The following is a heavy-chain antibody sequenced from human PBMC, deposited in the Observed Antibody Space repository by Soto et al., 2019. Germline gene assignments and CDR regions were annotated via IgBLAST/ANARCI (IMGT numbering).Heavy chain of an antibody. V-gene: IGHV3-74*01. CDR3: VRDGYPAGVYGVDV. CDR1: GFTFSSYW. D-gene: IGHD6-13*01. CDR2: MNSDGSTT. Sequence: EVQLVESGGGLVQPGGSLRLSCATSGFTFSSYWMHWVRQAPGKGLVWVSRMNSDGSTTNYADSVKGRFTISRDNARNTLYLQMNSLRAEDTAVYYCVRDGYPAGVYGVDVWGQGTTVTVSS. J-gene: IGHJ6*02.